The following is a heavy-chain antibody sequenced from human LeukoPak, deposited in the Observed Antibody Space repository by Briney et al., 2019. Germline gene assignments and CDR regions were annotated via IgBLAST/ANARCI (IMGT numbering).Heavy chain of an antibody. CDR1: GYTFTSYG. V-gene: IGHV1-18*01. J-gene: IGHJ5*02. CDR3: ARDQRRDSSGWYESSWFDP. CDR2: ISAYNGKT. Sequence: ASVKVSCKASGYTFTSYGISWVRQAPGQGLEGMGWISAYNGKTNYAQKLQGRVTMTTDTSTSPAYMQLRSLRSDDTAVYYCARDQRRDSSGWYESSWFDPWGQGTLVTVSS. D-gene: IGHD6-19*01.